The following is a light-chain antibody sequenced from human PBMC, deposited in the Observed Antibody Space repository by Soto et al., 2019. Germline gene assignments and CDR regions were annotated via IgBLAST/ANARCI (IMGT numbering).Light chain of an antibody. Sequence: EIVMTQSPSTLSVSPGGGAALSCRASQSVSSNLAWYQQKPGKAPRLLIYGASTMATGIPGRFSGSGSGTEFTLTISSLQSEDFAVYYCQQYNNWPRTFGQGTKVEIK. CDR2: GAS. V-gene: IGKV3-15*01. J-gene: IGKJ1*01. CDR1: QSVSSN. CDR3: QQYNNWPRT.